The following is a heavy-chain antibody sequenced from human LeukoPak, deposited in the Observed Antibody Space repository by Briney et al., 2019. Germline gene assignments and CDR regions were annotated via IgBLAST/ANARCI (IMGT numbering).Heavy chain of an antibody. J-gene: IGHJ4*02. Sequence: PSETLSLTCAVYGGSFSGYYWSWIRQPPGKGLEWIGEINHSGSTNYNPSLKSRVTISVDTSKNQFSLKLSSVTAADTAVYYCARQAVAHGGFDYWGQGTLVTVSS. CDR2: INHSGST. D-gene: IGHD6-19*01. V-gene: IGHV4-34*01. CDR3: ARQAVAHGGFDY. CDR1: GGSFSGYY.